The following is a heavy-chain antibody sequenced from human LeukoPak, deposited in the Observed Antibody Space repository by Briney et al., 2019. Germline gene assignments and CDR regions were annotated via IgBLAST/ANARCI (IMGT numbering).Heavy chain of an antibody. J-gene: IGHJ4*02. CDR3: ASTMYCSSTSCLRFDY. V-gene: IGHV4-39*01. CDR2: IYYSGST. D-gene: IGHD2-2*01. CDR1: GGSISSSSYY. Sequence: SETLSLTCTVSGGSISSSSYYWGWIRRPPGKGLEWIGTIYYSGSTYYNPSLTSRVTISVDTSKNQFSLKVSSVTAADTAVYYCASTMYCSSTSCLRFDYWGQGTLVTVSS.